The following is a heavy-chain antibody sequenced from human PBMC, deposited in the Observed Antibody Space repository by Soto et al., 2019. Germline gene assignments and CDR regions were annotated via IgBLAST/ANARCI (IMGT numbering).Heavy chain of an antibody. J-gene: IGHJ3*02. Sequence: GGSLRLSCAASGFTFDDYAMHWVRQAPGKGLEWVSGISWNSGSIGYADSVKGRFTISRDNAKNSLYLQMNSLRAEDTALYYCALELNPQMYSSGWYFLWGAFDIWGQGTMVTVSS. V-gene: IGHV3-9*01. CDR3: ALELNPQMYSSGWYFLWGAFDI. CDR2: ISWNSGSI. D-gene: IGHD6-19*01. CDR1: GFTFDDYA.